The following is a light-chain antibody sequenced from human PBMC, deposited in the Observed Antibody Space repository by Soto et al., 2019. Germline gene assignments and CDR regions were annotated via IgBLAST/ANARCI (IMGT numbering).Light chain of an antibody. CDR1: SSDVGGYNY. CDR3: SSYTSSSTWV. J-gene: IGLJ3*02. Sequence: QSALTQPASVSGSPGQSITISCTGTSSDVGGYNYVSWYQQHPGKAPKFMIYEVSNRPSGVSNRFSGSKSGNTASLTISGLQDEEEADYYCSSYTSSSTWVFGGGTKLTVL. CDR2: EVS. V-gene: IGLV2-14*01.